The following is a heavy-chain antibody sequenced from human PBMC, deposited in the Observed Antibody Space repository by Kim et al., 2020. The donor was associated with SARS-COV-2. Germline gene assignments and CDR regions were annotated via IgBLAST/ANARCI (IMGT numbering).Heavy chain of an antibody. CDR2: INHSGST. CDR1: GGSFSGYY. J-gene: IGHJ4*02. V-gene: IGHV4-34*01. Sequence: SETLSLTCAVYGGSFSGYYWSWIRQPPGKGLEWIGEINHSGSTNYNPSLKSRVTISVDTSKNQFSLKLSSVTAADTAVYYCARPGYYGSGRFDYWGQGTLVTVSS. CDR3: ARPGYYGSGRFDY. D-gene: IGHD3-10*01.